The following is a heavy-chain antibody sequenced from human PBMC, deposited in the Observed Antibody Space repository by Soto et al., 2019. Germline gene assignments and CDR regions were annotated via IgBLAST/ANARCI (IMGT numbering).Heavy chain of an antibody. CDR1: GFTFSSYG. J-gene: IGHJ3*02. V-gene: IGHV3-33*01. D-gene: IGHD3-10*01. CDR3: ARGPEITMANHDAFDI. Sequence: GGSLRLSCAASGFTFSSYGMHWVRKAPGKGLEWVAVIWYDGSNKYYADSVKGRLTISRDNSKNTLYLQMNSLRAEDTAVYYCARGPEITMANHDAFDIWGQGTMVTVS. CDR2: IWYDGSNK.